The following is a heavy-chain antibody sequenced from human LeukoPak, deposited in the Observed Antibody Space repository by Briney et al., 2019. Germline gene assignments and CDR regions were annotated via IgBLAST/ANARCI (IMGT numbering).Heavy chain of an antibody. CDR1: AGSMINYY. V-gene: IGHV4-59*01. CDR2: IYSSGST. D-gene: IGHD3-22*01. Sequence: PSETLSLTCTVSAGSMINYYWCWGWHPPGQGLEWIAYIYSSGSTNQNPSLKSRASISLDTSKNQFSLKLTSVTAADTAVYYCARLSSGRPHEYFQHWGQGTLVTVSS. CDR3: ARLSSGRPHEYFQH. J-gene: IGHJ1*01.